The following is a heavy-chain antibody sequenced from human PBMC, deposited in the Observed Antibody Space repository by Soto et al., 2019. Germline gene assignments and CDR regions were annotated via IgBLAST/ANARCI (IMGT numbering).Heavy chain of an antibody. J-gene: IGHJ4*02. CDR2: ISSRGTTI. CDR1: GFTFSSYE. Sequence: GGSLRLSCAASGFTFSSYEMNWVRQAPGKGLEWVSYISSRGTTIYYADSVKGRFTISRDNAKNSLFLQMNSLRAEDTAIYYCVSPSDWPDYWGQGTPVTVSS. CDR3: VSPSDWPDY. V-gene: IGHV3-48*03. D-gene: IGHD2-21*02.